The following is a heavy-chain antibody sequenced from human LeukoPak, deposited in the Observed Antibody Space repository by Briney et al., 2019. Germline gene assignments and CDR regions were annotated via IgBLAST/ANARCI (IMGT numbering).Heavy chain of an antibody. D-gene: IGHD1-26*01. V-gene: IGHV4-39*07. CDR3: ARDFRGALPFDY. CDR2: IYYSGST. J-gene: IGHJ4*02. CDR1: GGSISSSSYY. Sequence: SETLSLTCTVSGGSISSSSYYWGWIRQPPGKGLEWIGSIYYSGSTYYNPSLKSRVTISVDTSKSQFSLKLSSVTAADTAVYYCARDFRGALPFDYWGQGTLVTVSS.